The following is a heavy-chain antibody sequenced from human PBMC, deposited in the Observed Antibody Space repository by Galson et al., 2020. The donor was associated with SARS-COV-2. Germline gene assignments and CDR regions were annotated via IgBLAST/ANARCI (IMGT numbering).Heavy chain of an antibody. V-gene: IGHV3-48*03. CDR1: GFTFSSHE. CDR3: ARKVPGTSYFHS. Sequence: GSLRLSCVASGFTFSSHEMNWVRQAPGKGLEWVSYISGSSTVIYYTDSVKGRFTISRDNAKNSVYLQMNSLRAEDTAIYYCARKVPGTSYFHSWGQGTLVTVSS. J-gene: IGHJ4*02. CDR2: ISGSSTVI.